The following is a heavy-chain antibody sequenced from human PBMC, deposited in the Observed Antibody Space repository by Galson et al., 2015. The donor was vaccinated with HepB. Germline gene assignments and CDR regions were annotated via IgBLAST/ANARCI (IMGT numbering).Heavy chain of an antibody. Sequence: SVKVSCKASGYTFTSYYMHWVRQAPGQGLEWMGIINPSGGSTSYAQKFKGRVTMTRDTSASTVYMELSSLRSEDTAVYYCARDSVRVVHTRYYYYYGMDVWGQGTTVTVSS. D-gene: IGHD3-3*01. J-gene: IGHJ6*02. CDR3: ARDSVRVVHTRYYYYYGMDV. CDR1: GYTFTSYY. V-gene: IGHV1-46*01. CDR2: INPSGGST.